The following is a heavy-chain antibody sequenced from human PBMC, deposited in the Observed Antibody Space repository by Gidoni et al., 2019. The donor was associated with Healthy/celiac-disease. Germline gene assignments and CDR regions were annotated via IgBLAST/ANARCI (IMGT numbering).Heavy chain of an antibody. CDR3: ARGEGSSSWSI. Sequence: QVQLQQWGAGLLKPSETLSLTCAVYGGSFSGYYWSWIRQPPGKGLEWIGEINHSGSTNYNPSLKSRVTISVDTSKNQFSLKLSSVTAADTAVYYCARGEGSSSWSIWGQGTMVTVSS. CDR2: INHSGST. D-gene: IGHD6-13*01. J-gene: IGHJ3*02. V-gene: IGHV4-34*01. CDR1: GGSFSGYY.